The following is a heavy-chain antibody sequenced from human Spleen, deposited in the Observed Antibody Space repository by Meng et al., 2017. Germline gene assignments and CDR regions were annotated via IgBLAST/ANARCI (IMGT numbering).Heavy chain of an antibody. V-gene: IGHV4-34*01. D-gene: IGHD4-11*01. CDR1: GGSFSDYY. CDR2: INHSGST. CDR3: ARGPTTMAHDFDY. J-gene: IGHJ4*02. Sequence: QVQLQEWGDGLLKPSEPLSLPCVVSGGSFSDYYWSWIRQPPGKGLEWIGEINHSGSTNYNPSLESRATISVDTSQNNLSLKLSSVTAADSAVYYCARGPTTMAHDFDYWGQGTLVTVSS.